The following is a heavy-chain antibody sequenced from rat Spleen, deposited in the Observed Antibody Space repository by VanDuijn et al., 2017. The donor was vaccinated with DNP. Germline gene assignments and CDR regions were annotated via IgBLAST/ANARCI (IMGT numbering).Heavy chain of an antibody. CDR2: ISYDGRSN. J-gene: IGHJ2*01. V-gene: IGHV5-22*01. D-gene: IGHD1-4*01. Sequence: EVQLVESGGNLVQPGRSLKLSCAASGFTFSDYYMAWVRQAPTKGLEWVAYISYDGRSNYRGDSVKGRFTISRDNAKSTLYLQMNSLRFEDMATYYFARHVLPLRVWDYWGQGVMVTVSS. CDR3: ARHVLPLRVWDY. CDR1: GFTFSDYY.